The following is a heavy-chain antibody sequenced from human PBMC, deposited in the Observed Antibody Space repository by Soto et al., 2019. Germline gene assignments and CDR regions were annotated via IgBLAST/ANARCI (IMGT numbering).Heavy chain of an antibody. CDR1: GYSFTSYW. D-gene: IGHD2-21*02. CDR2: IDPGDSYT. Sequence: EVQLVQSGAEVKKPGESLRISCKGSGYSFTSYWITWVRQMPEKGLEWMGKIDPGDSYTSYSPSFQGPVTVSADRSSSTASLQWSSLKASDTAMYYFASSSRSRNAGDYYFDYWGQGTLVTVSS. V-gene: IGHV5-10-1*01. J-gene: IGHJ4*02. CDR3: ASSSRSRNAGDYYFDY.